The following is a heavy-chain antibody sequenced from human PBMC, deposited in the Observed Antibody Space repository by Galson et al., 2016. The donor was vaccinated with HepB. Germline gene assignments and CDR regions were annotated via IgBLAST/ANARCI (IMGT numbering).Heavy chain of an antibody. CDR1: GFTFSSYS. CDR3: AKRHEYCPPVGCSVDY. D-gene: IGHD2/OR15-2a*01. CDR2: ISSSSSYI. J-gene: IGHJ4*02. V-gene: IGHV3-21*01. Sequence: SLRLSCAASGFTFSSYSMNWVRQAPGKGLEWVSSISSSSSYIYYADSVKGRFTISRDNYNNMLFLQMSNLRPDDTAVYYCAKRHEYCPPVGCSVDYWGQGTLVSVSS.